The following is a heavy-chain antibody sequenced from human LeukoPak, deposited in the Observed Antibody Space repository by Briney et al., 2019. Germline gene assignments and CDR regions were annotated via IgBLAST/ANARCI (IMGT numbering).Heavy chain of an antibody. Sequence: SQTLSLTCAISGDIVSSNSAAWNWIRQSPSRGLEWLGRTYYRSKWYNDYAVSVKSRITINPDTSKNQFSLQLNSVTPEDTAVYYCARDGITMVRGVITRLYGMDVWGQGTTVTVSS. J-gene: IGHJ6*02. CDR1: GDIVSSNSAA. CDR3: ARDGITMVRGVITRLYGMDV. D-gene: IGHD3-10*01. V-gene: IGHV6-1*01. CDR2: TYYRSKWYN.